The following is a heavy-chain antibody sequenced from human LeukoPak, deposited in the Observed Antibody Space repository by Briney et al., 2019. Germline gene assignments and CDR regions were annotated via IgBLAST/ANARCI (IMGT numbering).Heavy chain of an antibody. CDR3: AREQLRFLEWLPFDP. V-gene: IGHV4-38-2*02. J-gene: IGHJ5*02. CDR1: GYSISSGYY. Sequence: SETLSLTCTVSGYSISSGYYWGWIRQPPGKGLEWIGSIYHSGSTYYNPSLKSRVTISVDTSKNQFSLKLSSVTAADTAVYYCAREQLRFLEWLPFDPWGQGTLVTVSS. CDR2: IYHSGST. D-gene: IGHD3-3*01.